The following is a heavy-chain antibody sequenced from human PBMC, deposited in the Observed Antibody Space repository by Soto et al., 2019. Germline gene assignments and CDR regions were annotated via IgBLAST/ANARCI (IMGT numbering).Heavy chain of an antibody. Sequence: SETLSLTCTVSVGSINNYYVIWIRQSPGKGLEWIGYIYYSGTTNYNPSLKSRVTISIDRSENQFSLKVSSVTAADTAVYFCTRATYYRYYFDVWGHGTLVTVSS. CDR3: TRATYYRYYFDV. J-gene: IGHJ4*01. CDR1: VGSINNYY. D-gene: IGHD3-10*01. V-gene: IGHV4-59*01. CDR2: IYYSGTT.